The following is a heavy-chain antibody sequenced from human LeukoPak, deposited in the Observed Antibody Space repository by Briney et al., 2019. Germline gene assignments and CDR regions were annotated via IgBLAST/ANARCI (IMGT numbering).Heavy chain of an antibody. CDR1: GFTFSSYS. D-gene: IGHD1-26*01. CDR2: ISSSSSFI. Sequence: GGSLRLSCVASGFTFSSYSMNWVRQAPGKGLEWVSSISSSSSFIYYADSVKGRFTISRDNAKNSLYLQMNSLRAEDTAVYYCTRDGGGMVGALYYFDSWGQGTLVTVSS. J-gene: IGHJ4*02. CDR3: TRDGGGMVGALYYFDS. V-gene: IGHV3-21*01.